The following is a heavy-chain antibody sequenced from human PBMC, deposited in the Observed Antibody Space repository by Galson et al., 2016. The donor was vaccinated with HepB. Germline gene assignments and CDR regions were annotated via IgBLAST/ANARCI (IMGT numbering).Heavy chain of an antibody. CDR1: GGSISSYY. CDR2: IYYSGST. CDR3: VRGRHSEFFPYDYYGMDV. Sequence: TLSLTCTVSGGSISSYYWSWTRQPPGKGLEWIGYIYYSGSTNYNPSLKSRVTISVDTSKNQFSLNLTSVTAADTAVYYCVRGRHSEFFPYDYYGMDVWGQGTTVTVSS. D-gene: IGHD3-10*01. V-gene: IGHV4-59*01. J-gene: IGHJ6*02.